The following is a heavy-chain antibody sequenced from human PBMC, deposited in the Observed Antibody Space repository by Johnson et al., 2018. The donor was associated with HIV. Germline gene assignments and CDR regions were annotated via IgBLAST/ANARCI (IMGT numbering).Heavy chain of an antibody. CDR2: IYSGGST. CDR1: GFNFDDYG. V-gene: IGHV3-20*04. Sequence: VQLVESGGGVVRPGGSLRLSCAASGFNFDDYGMTWVRQAPGQGLEWVSVIYSGGSTYSADSVRGRFTISRDNAKKSLYLQMNSLRPVDTAVYYCARDWDWGGAFDVWGQGTMVTVSS. CDR3: ARDWDWGGAFDV. D-gene: IGHD3/OR15-3a*01. J-gene: IGHJ3*01.